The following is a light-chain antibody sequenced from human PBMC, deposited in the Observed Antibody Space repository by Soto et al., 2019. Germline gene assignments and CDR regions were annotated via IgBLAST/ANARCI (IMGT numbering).Light chain of an antibody. CDR2: DVN. V-gene: IGLV2-14*01. CDR3: SSYTGSLTYV. Sequence: QSVLTQPASVSGSPGQSIAISCTGTSSDVGGYNYVTWHQQHPGKAPKVVIYDVNRRPSGVSDRFSGSKSGNTASLTISGLQAEDDADYYCSSYTGSLTYVFGTGTKLTVL. J-gene: IGLJ1*01. CDR1: SSDVGGYNY.